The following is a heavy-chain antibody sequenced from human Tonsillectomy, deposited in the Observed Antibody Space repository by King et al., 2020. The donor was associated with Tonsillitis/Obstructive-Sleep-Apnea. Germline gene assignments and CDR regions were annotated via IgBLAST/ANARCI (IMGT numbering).Heavy chain of an antibody. V-gene: IGHV1-18*01. CDR2: ISAYSGNT. Sequence: QLVQSGAEVKKPGASVKVSCKASGYTFTSYGISWVRQAPGQGLEWMGWISAYSGNTNYAQKVKGRVTMTTDTSTSTAYMELRRLRSDDTAVYYCASVTPYSSSTSCYLDYYYYYMDVWGKGTTVTVSS. CDR1: GYTFTSYG. CDR3: ASVTPYSSSTSCYLDYYYYYMDV. D-gene: IGHD2-2*01. J-gene: IGHJ6*03.